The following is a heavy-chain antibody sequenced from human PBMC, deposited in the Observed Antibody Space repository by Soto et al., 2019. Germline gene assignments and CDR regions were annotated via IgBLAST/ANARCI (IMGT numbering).Heavy chain of an antibody. J-gene: IGHJ4*02. D-gene: IGHD3-9*01. CDR1: GGSVSSGAYY. CDR3: ARAISTGYDILTGYYMDY. V-gene: IGHV4-61*08. CDR2: IYYSGST. Sequence: SETLSLTCTVSGGSVSSGAYYWSWIRQPPGKGLEWIGYIYYSGSTNYNPSLKSRVTISVDTSKNQFSLKLSSVTAADTAVYYCARAISTGYDILTGYYMDYWGQGALVTVSS.